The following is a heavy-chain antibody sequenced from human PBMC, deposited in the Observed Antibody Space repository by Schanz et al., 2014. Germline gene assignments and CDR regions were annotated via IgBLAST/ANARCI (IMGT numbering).Heavy chain of an antibody. D-gene: IGHD5-12*01. CDR3: ARGMSGYDCPDL. CDR1: GYRFTDYH. CDR2: ISPNNGGS. Sequence: QVQLVQSGAEVKKPGASVKVSCKASGYRFTDYHIHWVRQAPGQGLEWMGWISPNNGGSNHAQKFQGRVTVTRDTSITTAYMELSNLGSDDTAVYYCARGMSGYDCPDLWGQGTLVTVSS. J-gene: IGHJ5*02. V-gene: IGHV1-2*02.